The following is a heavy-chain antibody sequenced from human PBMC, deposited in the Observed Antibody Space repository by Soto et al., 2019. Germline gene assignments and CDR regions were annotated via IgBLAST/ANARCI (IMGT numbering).Heavy chain of an antibody. CDR3: AKAGYGSGSYYTLSFDY. CDR2: ITNTGGST. Sequence: EVQLLESGGGLVQPGGSLRLSCAGSGFTFSSRAVNWVRQAPGKGLECVSSITNTGGSTYYADSVKGRFTISRDNSKNTVYLQMNSLRAEDTAVYYCAKAGYGSGSYYTLSFDYWGQGSLVTVSS. V-gene: IGHV3-23*01. CDR1: GFTFSSRA. D-gene: IGHD3-10*01. J-gene: IGHJ4*02.